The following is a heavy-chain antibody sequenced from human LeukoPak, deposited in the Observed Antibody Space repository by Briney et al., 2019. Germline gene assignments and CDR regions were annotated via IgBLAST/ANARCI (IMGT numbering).Heavy chain of an antibody. CDR2: ISAYNGNT. CDR1: GYTFTSYG. CDR3: ASIAAARYYMDV. V-gene: IGHV1-18*01. J-gene: IGHJ6*03. Sequence: ASVKVSCKASGYTFTSYGISWVRQAPGQGLKWMGWISAYNGNTNYAQKLQGRVTMTTDTSTSTAYMELRSLRSDDTAVYYCASIAAARYYMDVWGKGTTVTVSS. D-gene: IGHD6-13*01.